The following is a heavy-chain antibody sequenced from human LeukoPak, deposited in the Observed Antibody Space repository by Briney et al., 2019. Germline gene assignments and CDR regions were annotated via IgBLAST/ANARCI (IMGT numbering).Heavy chain of an antibody. V-gene: IGHV1-18*01. CDR3: ARAGASSWNNWFDP. J-gene: IGHJ5*02. D-gene: IGHD6-13*01. Sequence: ASVKVSRKASGYTFTSYGISWVRQAPGQGLEWMGWISAYNVNTNYAQKLQGRVTMTTDTSTSTAYMELRSLRSDDTAVYNCARAGASSWNNWFDPWGQGTAVTVSS. CDR1: GYTFTSYG. CDR2: ISAYNVNT.